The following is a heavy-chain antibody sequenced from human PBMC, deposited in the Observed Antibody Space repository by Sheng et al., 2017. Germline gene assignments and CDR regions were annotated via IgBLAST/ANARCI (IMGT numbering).Heavy chain of an antibody. CDR2: INPSGGST. CDR1: GYTLTSYN. Sequence: QVQLVQSGAEVKKPGASVKVSCKASGYTLTSYNIHWVRQAPGQGLEWMGIINPSGGSTSYAQKFQDRVTMTRDTSTSTVYMELTSLRSDDTALYYCARLNVGASALDYWGQGALVTV. V-gene: IGHV1-46*01. J-gene: IGHJ4*02. D-gene: IGHD1-26*01. CDR3: ARLNVGASALDY.